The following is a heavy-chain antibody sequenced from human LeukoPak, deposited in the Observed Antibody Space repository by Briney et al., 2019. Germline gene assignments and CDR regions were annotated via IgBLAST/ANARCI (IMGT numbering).Heavy chain of an antibody. D-gene: IGHD3-10*01. CDR3: ARVRITMVRRVISPSHWFDP. CDR1: GYTFTGYY. J-gene: IGHJ5*02. V-gene: IGHV1-2*02. CDR2: INPNSGGT. Sequence: ASVKVSCKASGYTFTGYYMHWVRQAPGQGLEWMGWINPNSGGTNYAQKFQGRVTMTRDTSISTAYMELSRLRSDDTAVYYCARVRITMVRRVISPSHWFDPWGQGTLVTVSS.